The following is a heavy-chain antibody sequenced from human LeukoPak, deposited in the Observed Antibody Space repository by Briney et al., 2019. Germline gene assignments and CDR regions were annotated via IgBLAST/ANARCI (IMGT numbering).Heavy chain of an antibody. Sequence: GGSLRLSCAASGFTFSSYGMHWVRQAPGKGLEWVAVIWYDGSNKYYADSVKGRFTISRGNSKNTLYLQMNSLRAEDTAVYYCARDPGGSYYNWFDPWGQGTLVTVSS. D-gene: IGHD3-16*01. J-gene: IGHJ5*02. CDR1: GFTFSSYG. CDR3: ARDPGGSYYNWFDP. V-gene: IGHV3-33*01. CDR2: IWYDGSNK.